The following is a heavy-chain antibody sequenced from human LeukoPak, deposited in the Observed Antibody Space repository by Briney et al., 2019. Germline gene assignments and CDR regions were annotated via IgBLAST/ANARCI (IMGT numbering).Heavy chain of an antibody. J-gene: IGHJ5*02. Sequence: PGESLRLSCAASGFTVSANYMTWVRQAPGKGLEWVSVKYSGADTYYADSVKGRFTISRHSSQNTVYLQMNSLRAEDTAVYYCARAQYCSGGSCYSGTLGSWGQGTLVTVST. V-gene: IGHV3-53*04. CDR3: ARAQYCSGGSCYSGTLGS. CDR1: GFTVSANY. D-gene: IGHD2-15*01. CDR2: KYSGADT.